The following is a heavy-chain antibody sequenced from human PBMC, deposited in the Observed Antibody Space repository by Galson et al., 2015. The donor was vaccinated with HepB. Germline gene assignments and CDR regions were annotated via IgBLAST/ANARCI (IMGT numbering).Heavy chain of an antibody. CDR2: ISYDGSNK. D-gene: IGHD3-22*01. CDR3: ARSYYYDSSGYYYAAGLEADAFDI. Sequence: SLRLSCAASGFTFSSYAMHWVRQAPGKGLEWVAVISYDGSNKYYADSVKGRFTISRDNSKNTLYLQMNSLRAEDTAVYYCARSYYYDSSGYYYAAGLEADAFDIWGQGTMVTVSS. CDR1: GFTFSSYA. V-gene: IGHV3-30*04. J-gene: IGHJ3*02.